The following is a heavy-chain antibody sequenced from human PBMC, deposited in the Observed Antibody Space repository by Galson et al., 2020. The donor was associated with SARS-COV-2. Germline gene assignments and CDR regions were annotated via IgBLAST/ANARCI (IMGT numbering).Heavy chain of an antibody. J-gene: IGHJ4*02. V-gene: IGHV4-59*08. CDR3: ARQGVGSSWTGADY. CDR1: GDSITTYY. CDR2: IPYSGSA. Sequence: SQTLSLTCTVSGDSITTYYWSWIRQSPGKGLEYIGFIPYSGSAHYSPSLKSRVTISLDTSKNQFSLKLISVTAADTAVYYCARQGVGSSWTGADYWGQGVLVTVSS. D-gene: IGHD6-13*01.